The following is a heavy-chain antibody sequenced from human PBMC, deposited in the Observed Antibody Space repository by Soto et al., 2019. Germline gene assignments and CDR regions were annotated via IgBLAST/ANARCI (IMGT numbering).Heavy chain of an antibody. V-gene: IGHV4-59*11. CDR3: ASGWMAAFDT. Sequence: SETLSLTCNVTGDSIKTHYWSWIRQPPGKGLEWIGYIYYSGSTLYNPSLKRRVTISVDTAKNQFSLRLNSLTAADTAVYYCASGWMAAFDTWGQGALVTVS. J-gene: IGHJ5*02. D-gene: IGHD2-2*03. CDR1: GDSIKTHY. CDR2: IYYSGST.